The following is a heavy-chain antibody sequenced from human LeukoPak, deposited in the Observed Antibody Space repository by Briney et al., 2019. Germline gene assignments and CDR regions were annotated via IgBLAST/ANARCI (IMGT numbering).Heavy chain of an antibody. CDR2: IKQDGSEK. Sequence: GESLRLSCAASGFTFSSYWMSWVRQAPGKGLEWVANIKQDGSEKYYVDSVKGRFTISRDNAKNSLYLQMNSLRAEDTAVYYCARAPHLAYDILTGYYYFDYWGQGTLVTVSS. J-gene: IGHJ4*02. CDR1: GFTFSSYW. V-gene: IGHV3-7*01. D-gene: IGHD3-9*01. CDR3: ARAPHLAYDILTGYYYFDY.